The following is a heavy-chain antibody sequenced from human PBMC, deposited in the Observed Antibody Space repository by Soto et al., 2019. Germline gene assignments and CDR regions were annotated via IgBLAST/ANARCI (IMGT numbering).Heavy chain of an antibody. CDR3: ARAPIVVVVAATPPDAFDI. V-gene: IGHV1-18*01. CDR2: ISAYNGNT. CDR1: GYTFTSYG. J-gene: IGHJ3*02. Sequence: ASVKVSCKASGYTFTSYGISWVRQAPGQGLEWMGWISAYNGNTNYAQKLQGRVTMTTDTSTSTAYMELRSLRSDDTAVYYCARAPIVVVVAATPPDAFDIWGQGTMVTVSS. D-gene: IGHD2-15*01.